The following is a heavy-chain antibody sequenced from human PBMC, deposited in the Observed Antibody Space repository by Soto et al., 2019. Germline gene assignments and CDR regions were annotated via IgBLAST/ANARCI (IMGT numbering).Heavy chain of an antibody. CDR2: TYYRSKWYN. CDR3: ARAGVEQWLVSGLHPDQAFDY. CDR1: GDSVSSNSAA. D-gene: IGHD6-19*01. Sequence: PSQTLSLTCAISGDSVSSNSAAWNWIRQSPSRGLEWLGRTYYRSKWYNDYAVSVKSRITINPDTSKNQFSLQLNSVTPEDTAVYYFARAGVEQWLVSGLHPDQAFDYWGQGTLVTVSS. J-gene: IGHJ4*02. V-gene: IGHV6-1*01.